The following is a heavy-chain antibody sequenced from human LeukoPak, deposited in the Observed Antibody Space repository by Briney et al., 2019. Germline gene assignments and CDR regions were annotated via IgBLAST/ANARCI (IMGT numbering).Heavy chain of an antibody. CDR1: GFTFSTYA. D-gene: IGHD2-21*02. Sequence: GGSLRLSCAASGFTFSTYAMSWVRQAPGKGLEWVSHFGGSGGSIYYADSVKGRFAISRDNSKNTLYLQMNSLRAEDTAVYYCAKSDCGGDCHLLDYWGQGTLVTVSS. J-gene: IGHJ4*02. CDR2: FGGSGGSI. V-gene: IGHV3-23*01. CDR3: AKSDCGGDCHLLDY.